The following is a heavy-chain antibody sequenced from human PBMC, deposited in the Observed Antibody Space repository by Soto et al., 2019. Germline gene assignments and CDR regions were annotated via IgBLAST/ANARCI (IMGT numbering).Heavy chain of an antibody. CDR3: ARSRRSRDILTGYYKRAQDYFDY. CDR2: INHSGST. V-gene: IGHV4-34*01. CDR1: GGSFIGYY. D-gene: IGHD3-9*01. J-gene: IGHJ4*02. Sequence: SETLSLTCAVYGGSFIGYYWSWIRQPPGKGLEWIGEINHSGSTNYNPSLKSRVTISVDTSKNQFSLKLSSVTAADTAVYYCARSRRSRDILTGYYKRAQDYFDYWGQGTLVTVS.